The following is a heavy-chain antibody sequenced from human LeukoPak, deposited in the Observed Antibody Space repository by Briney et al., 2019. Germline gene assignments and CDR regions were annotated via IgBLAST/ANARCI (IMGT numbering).Heavy chain of an antibody. CDR1: GFTFSDHY. V-gene: IGHV3-72*01. D-gene: IGHD2/OR15-2a*01. J-gene: IGHJ4*02. CDR2: IRNKAISYTT. CDR3: ARAGVIPRYFDY. Sequence: GGSLRLSCAASGFTFSDHYMDWVRQAPGKGLEWVGRIRNKAISYTTEYAASVRGRFTLSRDGSKNLLYLQMNSLKTEDTAVYYCARAGVIPRYFDYWGQGTLVTVSS.